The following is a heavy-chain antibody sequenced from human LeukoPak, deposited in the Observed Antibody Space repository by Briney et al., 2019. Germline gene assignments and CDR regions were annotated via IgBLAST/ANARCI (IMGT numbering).Heavy chain of an antibody. V-gene: IGHV3-21*01. J-gene: IGHJ3*02. CDR1: GFPFSSYS. D-gene: IGHD5/OR15-5a*01. CDR3: ARGQGTIPDSVPLDI. Sequence: GGSLRLSCAASGFPFSSYSMNWVRQAPGKGLEWVSSISTSSSYIYYEDSVKGRFTISRHNSKNSLYLQMNSLRAEDTAVYYCARGQGTIPDSVPLDIWGQGTMVTVSS. CDR2: ISTSSSYI.